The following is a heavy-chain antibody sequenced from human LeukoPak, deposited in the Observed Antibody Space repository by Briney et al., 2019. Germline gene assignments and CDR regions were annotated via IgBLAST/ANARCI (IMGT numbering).Heavy chain of an antibody. J-gene: IGHJ4*02. CDR1: GFTFSSYS. CDR2: ISSSSSYI. CDR3: ARSPGDY. V-gene: IGHV3-21*01. Sequence: SGGPLRLSCAASGFTFSSYSMNWVRQAPGKGLEWVSSISSSSSYIYYADSVKGRFTISRDNAKNSLYLLMNSLRDEDTAVYYCARSPGDYWGQGTLVTVSS.